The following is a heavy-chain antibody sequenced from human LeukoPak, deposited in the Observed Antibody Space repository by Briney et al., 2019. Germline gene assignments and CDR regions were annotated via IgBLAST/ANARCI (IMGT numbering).Heavy chain of an antibody. Sequence: GASVKVSCKASGYTFTYRYLHWVRQAPGQALEWMGWITPFNGNTNYAQKFQDRVTITRDRSMSTAYMELSSLRSEYTAMYYCETITMVRGVFAFDIWGQGTMVTVSS. D-gene: IGHD3-10*01. CDR1: GYTFTYRY. CDR2: ITPFNGNT. V-gene: IGHV1-45*02. CDR3: ETITMVRGVFAFDI. J-gene: IGHJ3*02.